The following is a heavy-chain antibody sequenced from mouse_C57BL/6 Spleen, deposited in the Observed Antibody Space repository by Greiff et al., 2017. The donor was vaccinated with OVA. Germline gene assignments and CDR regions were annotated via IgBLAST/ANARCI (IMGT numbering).Heavy chain of an antibody. Sequence: VNLVESGAELARPGASVKLSCKASGYTFTSYGISWVKQRTGQGLEWIGEIYPRSGNTYYNEKFKGKATLTADKSSSTAYMELRSLTSEDSAVYFCARERTGTAYWGQGTLVTVSA. V-gene: IGHV1-81*01. J-gene: IGHJ3*01. CDR2: IYPRSGNT. D-gene: IGHD4-1*01. CDR1: GYTFTSYG. CDR3: ARERTGTAY.